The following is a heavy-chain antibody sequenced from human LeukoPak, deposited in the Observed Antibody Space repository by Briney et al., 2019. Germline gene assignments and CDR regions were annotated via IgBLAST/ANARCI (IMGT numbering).Heavy chain of an antibody. Sequence: ASVKVSCKASGYTFTSYDINWVRQATGQGLEWMGWMNPNSGNTGYAQKFQGRVTMTRDTSTSTVYMELSSLRSEDTAVYYCARPYSGSYYAMDWDYWGQGTLVTVSS. CDR1: GYTFTSYD. CDR2: MNPNSGNT. J-gene: IGHJ4*02. CDR3: ARPYSGSYYAMDWDY. V-gene: IGHV1-8*01. D-gene: IGHD1-26*01.